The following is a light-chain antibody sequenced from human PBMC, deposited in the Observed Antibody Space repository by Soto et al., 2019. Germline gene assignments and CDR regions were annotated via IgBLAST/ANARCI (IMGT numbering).Light chain of an antibody. J-gene: IGLJ2*01. CDR3: QSYDSSSVV. Sequence: NFMLTQPHSVSESPGETVTISCTRTSGGIASNYVQSYQQRPGSAPTIVIYEHIHKPSAVPDRFSGSTDCSSNSASLTTSGLHEEDEAYYYCQSYDSSSVVFGGGTKLTVL. V-gene: IGLV6-57*04. CDR2: EHI. CDR1: SGGIASNY.